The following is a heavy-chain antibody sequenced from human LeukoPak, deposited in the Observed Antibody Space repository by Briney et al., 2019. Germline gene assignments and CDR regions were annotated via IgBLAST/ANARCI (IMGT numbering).Heavy chain of an antibody. CDR2: ISSSSSYI. CDR3: ARDAGVGATLHYYYGMDV. CDR1: GFTFSSYS. V-gene: IGHV3-21*01. D-gene: IGHD1-26*01. Sequence: GGSLRLSCAASGFTFSSYSMNWVRQAPGKGLEWVSSISSSSSYIYYADSVKGRFTISRDNAKNSLYLQMNSLRAEDTAVHYCARDAGVGATLHYYYGMDVWGQGTTVTVSS. J-gene: IGHJ6*02.